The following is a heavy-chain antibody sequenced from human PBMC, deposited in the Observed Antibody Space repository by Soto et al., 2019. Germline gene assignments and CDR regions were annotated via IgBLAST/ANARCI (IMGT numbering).Heavy chain of an antibody. CDR2: ISAYNGNT. Sequence: GASVKVSCKASGYTFTSYGISWVRQAPGQGLEWMGWISAYNGNTNYAQKLQGRVTMTTDTSTSTAYMELRSLRSDDTAVYYCARETNTHGDYCGNSYYYYGMDVWGQGTTVTVSS. J-gene: IGHJ6*02. CDR3: ARETNTHGDYCGNSYYYYGMDV. D-gene: IGHD4-17*01. V-gene: IGHV1-18*01. CDR1: GYTFTSYG.